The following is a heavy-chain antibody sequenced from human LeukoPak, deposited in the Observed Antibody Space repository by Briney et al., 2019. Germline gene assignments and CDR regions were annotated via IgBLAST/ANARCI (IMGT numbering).Heavy chain of an antibody. J-gene: IGHJ4*02. D-gene: IGHD2-2*02. CDR3: ATWDIVVVPAAIDPHYFDY. Sequence: PGGSLRLSCAASGFTFSDYYMSWIRQAPGKGLEWVSYISSSGSTIYYADSVKGRFTISRDNAKNSLYLQMNSLRAEDTAVYYCATWDIVVVPAAIDPHYFDYWGQGTLVTVSS. CDR2: ISSSGSTI. CDR1: GFTFSDYY. V-gene: IGHV3-11*04.